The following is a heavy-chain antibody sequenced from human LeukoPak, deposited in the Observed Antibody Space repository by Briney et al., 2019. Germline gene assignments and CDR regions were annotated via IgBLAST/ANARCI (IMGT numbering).Heavy chain of an antibody. CDR2: IYHSGST. J-gene: IGHJ6*02. CDR3: AGTYYGSGTYYNDGMDV. Sequence: KPSETLSLTCTVPAGSISGPHYWTWVRQPPGKGLEWIGEIYHSGSTNYNPSLNGRVTMSVDRFKNQFSLRINSVTAADTAVYYCAGTYYGSGTYYNDGMDVWGQGTTVTVSS. CDR1: AGSISGPHY. D-gene: IGHD3-10*01. V-gene: IGHV4-4*02.